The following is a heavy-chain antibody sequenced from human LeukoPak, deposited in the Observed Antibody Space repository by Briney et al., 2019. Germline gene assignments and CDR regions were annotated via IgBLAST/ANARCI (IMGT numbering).Heavy chain of an antibody. CDR1: GFTVSSNY. D-gene: IGHD3-10*01. CDR2: IYSGGST. CDR3: ARGLKGNYYSGSGTYRWFAP. Sequence: PGGSLRLSCAASGFTVSSNYMSWVRQAPGKGLEWVSIIYSGGSTYYADSVRGRFTISRDNSKNTLYLLMNSLRAEDTAVYYCARGLKGNYYSGSGTYRWFAPWGQGTLVTVSS. J-gene: IGHJ5*02. V-gene: IGHV3-66*01.